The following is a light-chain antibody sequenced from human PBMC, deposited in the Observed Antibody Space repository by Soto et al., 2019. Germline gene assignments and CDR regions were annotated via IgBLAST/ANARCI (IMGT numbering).Light chain of an antibody. V-gene: IGKV3-20*01. CDR1: QTVRNNY. Sequence: SVLSRSTGNMSLSPGERATLSCRASQTVRNNYLAWYQQKPGQAPRLLIYDASSRATGIPDRFSGGGSGTDFTLTISRLQPEDFAVYYCQQFSSYPLTFGGGTKVDI. CDR2: DAS. CDR3: QQFSSYPLT. J-gene: IGKJ4*01.